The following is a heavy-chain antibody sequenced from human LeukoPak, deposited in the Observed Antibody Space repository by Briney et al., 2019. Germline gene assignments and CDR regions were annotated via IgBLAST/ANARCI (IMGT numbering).Heavy chain of an antibody. CDR1: GGSFSGYC. D-gene: IGHD6-13*01. J-gene: IGHJ5*02. Sequence: SETLSLTCAVYGGSFSGYCWSWIRQPPGQGLEWIGEINHSGSTNSNPSLNSRVTISVDTSKNQFSLKLSSVTAADTAVYYCATLHLKRLAAAGTRSWFDPWGQGTLVTVSS. V-gene: IGHV4-34*01. CDR3: ATLHLKRLAAAGTRSWFDP. CDR2: INHSGST.